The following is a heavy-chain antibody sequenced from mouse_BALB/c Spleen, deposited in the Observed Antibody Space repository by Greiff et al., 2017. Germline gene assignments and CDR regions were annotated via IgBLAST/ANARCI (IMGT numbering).Heavy chain of an antibody. Sequence: EVKVVESGGGLVQPGGSRKLSCAASGFTFSSFGMHWVRQAPEKGLEWVAYISSGSSTIYYADTVKGRFTISRDNPKNTLFLQMTSLRSEDTAMYYCARFMITYAMDYWGQGTSVTVSS. CDR1: GFTFSSFG. CDR3: ARFMITYAMDY. V-gene: IGHV5-17*02. D-gene: IGHD2-4*01. J-gene: IGHJ4*01. CDR2: ISSGSSTI.